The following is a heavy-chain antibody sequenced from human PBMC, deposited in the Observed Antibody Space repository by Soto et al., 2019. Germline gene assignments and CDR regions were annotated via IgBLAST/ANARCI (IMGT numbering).Heavy chain of an antibody. CDR1: GFTFSRNA. V-gene: IGHV3-23*01. J-gene: IGHJ4*02. D-gene: IGHD2-15*01. Sequence: EVQLLESGGGLVQPGESLRLSCAASGFTFSRNAMNWVCQAPGKGLEWVASISGGGGSTYYADSVKGRFTVSRDNSKGTVSLQLNSLRVEDTAVYYCAKVLCGSGAGCYHFAHWGQGALVTVSS. CDR3: AKVLCGSGAGCYHFAH. CDR2: ISGGGGST.